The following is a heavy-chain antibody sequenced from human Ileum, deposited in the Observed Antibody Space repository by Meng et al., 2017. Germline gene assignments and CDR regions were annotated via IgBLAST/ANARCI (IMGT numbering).Heavy chain of an antibody. V-gene: IGHV3-30*19. J-gene: IGHJ4*01. CDR2: ISYDGSNK. CDR1: GFG. D-gene: IGHD3-10*01. CDR3: ATRGGSGSYLYLDD. Sequence: GESLKISCAASGFGMHWVRQAPGKGLEWVAVISYDGSNKYYADSVKGRFTVSRDNSKNTMYLQMNSLRAEDTAVYYCATRGGSGSYLYLDDWGQGKLVNGAS.